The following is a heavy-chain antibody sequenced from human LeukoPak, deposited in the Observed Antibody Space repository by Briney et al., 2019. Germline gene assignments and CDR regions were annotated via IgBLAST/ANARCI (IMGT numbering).Heavy chain of an antibody. CDR3: ARPGTSSRGWFDP. V-gene: IGHV4-39*01. D-gene: IGHD6-13*01. CDR1: GGSVSSNTYY. J-gene: IGHJ5*02. CDR2: IFYSGST. Sequence: PSETLSLTCTVSGGSVSSNTYYWGWIRQPPGKGLEWIGSIFYSGSTYYNPSLQSRVTISVDTSKNQFSLKLSSVTAADTAVYYCARPGTSSRGWFDPWGQGTLVTVSS.